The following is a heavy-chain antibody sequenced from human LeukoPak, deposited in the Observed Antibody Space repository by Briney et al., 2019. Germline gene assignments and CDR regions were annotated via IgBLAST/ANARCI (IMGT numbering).Heavy chain of an antibody. J-gene: IGHJ4*02. CDR1: GFTFNNYW. Sequence: GGSLRLSCAVSGFTFNNYWMSWVRQAPGKGLEWVANITPDGSDRYYMDSLKGRVTISRDNTKSSLYLQLNSLRAEDTAVYYCVPGGLAVSGIDYWGQGALVTVSS. CDR2: ITPDGSDR. V-gene: IGHV3-7*01. CDR3: VPGGLAVSGIDY. D-gene: IGHD6-19*01.